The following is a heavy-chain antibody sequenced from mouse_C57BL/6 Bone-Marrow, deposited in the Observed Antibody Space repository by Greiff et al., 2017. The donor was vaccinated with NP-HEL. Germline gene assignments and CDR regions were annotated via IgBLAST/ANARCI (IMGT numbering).Heavy chain of an antibody. J-gene: IGHJ3*01. Sequence: DVQLVESGGDLVKPGGSLKLSCAASGFTFSSYGMSWVRQTPDKRLEWVATISSGGSYTYYPDSVKGRFTISRDNAKNTLYLQMSSLKSEDTAMYYCARHPFAYWGQGTLVTVSA. V-gene: IGHV5-6*01. CDR2: ISSGGSYT. CDR1: GFTFSSYG. CDR3: ARHPFAY.